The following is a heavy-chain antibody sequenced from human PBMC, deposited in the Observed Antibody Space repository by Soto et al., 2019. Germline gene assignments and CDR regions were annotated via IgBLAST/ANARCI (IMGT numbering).Heavy chain of an antibody. CDR2: IWYDGSNK. D-gene: IGHD6-13*01. J-gene: IGHJ6*02. Sequence: QVQLVESGGGVVQPGRSLRLSCAASGFTSSSYGMHWVRQAPGKGLEWVAVIWYDGSNKYYADSVKGRFTISRDNSKNTLYLQMNSLRAEDTAVYYCASGIAAAPATPYGMDVWGQGTTVTVSS. CDR1: GFTSSSYG. CDR3: ASGIAAAPATPYGMDV. V-gene: IGHV3-33*01.